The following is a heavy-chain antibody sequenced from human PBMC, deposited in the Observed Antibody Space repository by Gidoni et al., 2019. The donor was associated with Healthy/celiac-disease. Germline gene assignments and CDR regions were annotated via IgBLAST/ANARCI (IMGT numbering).Heavy chain of an antibody. CDR1: GGSISSYY. J-gene: IGHJ6*03. CDR3: ARVGATTLSYYYYYMDV. V-gene: IGHV4-59*01. Sequence: QVQLQESGPGLVKPSETLSLTCTVSGGSISSYYWSWIRQPPGTGLEWIGYIYYSGSTNDNPPLKSRVTISVDTSKNQFSLKLSSVTAADTAVYYCARVGATTLSYYYYYMDVWGKGTTVTVSS. CDR2: IYYSGST. D-gene: IGHD1-26*01.